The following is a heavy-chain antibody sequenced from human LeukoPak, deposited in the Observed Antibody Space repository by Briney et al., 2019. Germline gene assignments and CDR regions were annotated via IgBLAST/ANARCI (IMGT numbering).Heavy chain of an antibody. V-gene: IGHV1-3*03. D-gene: IGHD3-3*01. J-gene: IGHJ3*02. Sequence: ASVKVSCKASGYTFTSYGISWVRQAPGQGLEWMGWINAGNGNTKYSQEFQGRVTITRDTSASTAYMELSSLRSEDMAVYYCAREGRDDSGAAFDIWGQGTMVTVSS. CDR2: INAGNGNT. CDR1: GYTFTSYG. CDR3: AREGRDDSGAAFDI.